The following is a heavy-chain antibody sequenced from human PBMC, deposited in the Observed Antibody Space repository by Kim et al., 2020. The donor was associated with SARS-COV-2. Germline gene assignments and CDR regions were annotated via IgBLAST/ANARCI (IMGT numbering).Heavy chain of an antibody. CDR1: GGSISSGGYY. Sequence: SETLSLTCTVSGGSISSGGYYWSWIRQHPGKGLEWIGYIYYSGSTYYNPSLKSRVTISVDTSKNQFSLKLSSVTAADTAVYYCARAPDDGTNFDYWGQGTLVTVSS. V-gene: IGHV4-31*03. D-gene: IGHD3-16*01. J-gene: IGHJ4*02. CDR3: ARAPDDGTNFDY. CDR2: IYYSGST.